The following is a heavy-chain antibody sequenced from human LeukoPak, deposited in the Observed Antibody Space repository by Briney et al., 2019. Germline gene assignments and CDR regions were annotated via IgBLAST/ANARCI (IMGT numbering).Heavy chain of an antibody. Sequence: GGSLRLSCAASGFTFSSYSMNWVRQAPGKGLGWVSSISSSSSYIYYADSVKGRFTISRDNAKNSLYLQMNSLRAEDTAVYYCARDRGITGTTFDSSWTFDYWGQGTLVTVSS. CDR1: GFTFSSYS. D-gene: IGHD1-20*01. CDR3: ARDRGITGTTFDSSWTFDY. V-gene: IGHV3-21*01. J-gene: IGHJ4*02. CDR2: ISSSSSYI.